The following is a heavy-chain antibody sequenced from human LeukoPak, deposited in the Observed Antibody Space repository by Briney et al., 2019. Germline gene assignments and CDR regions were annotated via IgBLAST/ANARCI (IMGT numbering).Heavy chain of an antibody. Sequence: PGGSLRLSCAASGFTFSSYAMSWVRQAPGKGLEWVSAISGSGGSTYYADSVKGRFTISRDNSKNTLYPQMNSLRAEDTAVYYCAKGYCSSTSCHQITKSDAFDIWGQGTMVTVSS. CDR3: AKGYCSSTSCHQITKSDAFDI. D-gene: IGHD2-2*01. CDR1: GFTFSSYA. CDR2: ISGSGGST. J-gene: IGHJ3*02. V-gene: IGHV3-23*01.